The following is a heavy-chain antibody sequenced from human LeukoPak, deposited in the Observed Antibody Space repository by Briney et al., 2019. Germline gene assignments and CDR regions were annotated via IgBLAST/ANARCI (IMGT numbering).Heavy chain of an antibody. V-gene: IGHV3-23*01. CDR1: GFTFSSYA. Sequence: PGGSLRLSCAASGFTFSSYAMSWVRQAPGKGLEWVSAISGSGGSTYYADSVKGRFTISRDNSKNTLYLQMNSLRAEDTAVYYCAKDRTPYYYDSSGFGYWGQGTLVTLSS. CDR2: ISGSGGST. CDR3: AKDRTPYYYDSSGFGY. D-gene: IGHD3-22*01. J-gene: IGHJ4*02.